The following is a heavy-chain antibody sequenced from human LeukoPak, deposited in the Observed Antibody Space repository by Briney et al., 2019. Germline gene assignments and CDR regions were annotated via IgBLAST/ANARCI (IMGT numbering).Heavy chain of an antibody. V-gene: IGHV3-48*01. J-gene: IGHJ1*01. CDR3: ASHGVLFGFQH. D-gene: IGHD3-16*01. CDR1: GFTFSSYS. CDR2: ISSSSSTI. Sequence: GGSLRLSCAASGFTFSSYSMNWVRQAPGKGLEWVSYISSSSSTIYYADSVKGRFTISRDNAKNSLYLQMNSLRAEDTAVYYCASHGVLFGFQHWGQGTLVTVSS.